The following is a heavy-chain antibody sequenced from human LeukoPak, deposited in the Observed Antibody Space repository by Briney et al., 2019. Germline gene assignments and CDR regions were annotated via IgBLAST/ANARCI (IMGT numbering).Heavy chain of an antibody. V-gene: IGHV3-15*01. CDR2: IKSQTHGGTT. CDR3: TTEFFGSVYNN. J-gene: IGHJ4*02. Sequence: GGSLRLSCAASGLTFSNYWMSWVRQAPGKGLEWVGHIKSQTHGGTTDYAAPVKGRFTISRDDSKETVYLQMNSLQTDDTGVYHCTTEFFGSVYNNWGQGTLVTVSS. CDR1: GLTFSNYW. D-gene: IGHD5/OR15-5a*01.